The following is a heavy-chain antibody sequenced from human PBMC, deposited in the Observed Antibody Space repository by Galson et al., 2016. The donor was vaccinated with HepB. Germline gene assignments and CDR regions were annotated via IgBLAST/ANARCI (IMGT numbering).Heavy chain of an antibody. D-gene: IGHD3-3*01. CDR3: AKASGSHARYYFDR. CDR2: INWDGRTT. CDR1: GFTFDDYT. J-gene: IGHJ4*02. V-gene: IGHV3-43*01. Sequence: SLRLSCAASGFTFDDYTMHWVRQTPEKGLEWVSLINWDGRTTYYADSVQGRFTISRDNNRNSLSLHMNSLKSEDTALYYCAKASGSHARYYFDRWGQGTQVAVSA.